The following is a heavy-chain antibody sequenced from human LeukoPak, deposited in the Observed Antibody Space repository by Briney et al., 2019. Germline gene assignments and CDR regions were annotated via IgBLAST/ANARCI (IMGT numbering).Heavy chain of an antibody. J-gene: IGHJ4*02. CDR3: AKDWWGTIAVAGIPDY. CDR2: ISGSGGST. CDR1: GFTFSSYA. Sequence: PGGSLRLSCAASGFTFSSYAMSWVRQAPGKGLEWVSAISGSGGSTYYADSVKGRFTISRDNSKNTLYLQMNSLRAEDTAVYYCAKDWWGTIAVAGIPDYWGQGTLVTVSS. D-gene: IGHD6-19*01. V-gene: IGHV3-23*01.